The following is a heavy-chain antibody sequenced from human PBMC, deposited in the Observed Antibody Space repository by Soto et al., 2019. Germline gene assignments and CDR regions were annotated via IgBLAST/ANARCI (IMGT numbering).Heavy chain of an antibody. V-gene: IGHV1-46*01. Sequence: ASVKVSCKASGYTFTSYYMHWVRQAPGQGLEWMGIINPSGGSTSYAQKFQGRVTMTRDTSTSTVYMELSSLRSEGTAVYYCAGDNNYDFWSGLSTPYYYYGMDVWGQGTTVTVSS. CDR3: AGDNNYDFWSGLSTPYYYYGMDV. D-gene: IGHD3-3*01. CDR1: GYTFTSYY. CDR2: INPSGGST. J-gene: IGHJ6*02.